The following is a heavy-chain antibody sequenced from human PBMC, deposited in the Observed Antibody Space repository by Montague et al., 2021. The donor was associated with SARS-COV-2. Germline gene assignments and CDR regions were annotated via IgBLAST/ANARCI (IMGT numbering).Heavy chain of an antibody. CDR2: SFKNGET. D-gene: IGHD3-22*01. CDR1: GGSITNDD. J-gene: IGHJ6*02. Sequence: SETLSLTCTVSGGSITNDDWSWIRQPPGKGLEWIGNSFKNGETDYNPSLKSRVIISVDTSKSQFSLKVTSVTAADTAVYYCARDYERSLDVWGQGTTVTVSS. V-gene: IGHV4-4*08. CDR3: ARDYERSLDV.